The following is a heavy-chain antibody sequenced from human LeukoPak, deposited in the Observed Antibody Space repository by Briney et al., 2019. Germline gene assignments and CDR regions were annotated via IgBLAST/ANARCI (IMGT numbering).Heavy chain of an antibody. CDR2: INTDGTST. D-gene: IGHD3-10*01. V-gene: IGHV3-74*01. Sequence: SGGSLRLSCAASGFTVSSNYMSWVRQAPGKGLVWVSRINTDGTSTSYADSVKGRFTISRDNAKNTLYLQMNSLRAEDTAMYYCARDYYGFWGQGTLVTVSS. CDR1: GFTVSSNY. CDR3: ARDYYGF. J-gene: IGHJ4*02.